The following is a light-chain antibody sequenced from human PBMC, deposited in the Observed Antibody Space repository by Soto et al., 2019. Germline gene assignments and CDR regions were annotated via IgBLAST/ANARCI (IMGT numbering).Light chain of an antibody. J-gene: IGKJ1*01. CDR1: QSVSSSY. CDR3: QQYGSSPQT. CDR2: GAS. V-gene: IGKV3-20*01. Sequence: EIVLTQSPGTLSLSPGERATLSCRTSQSVSSSYLAWYQQKPGQAPRLLIYGASSRATGIPGRFSGSGSGTDLTITISRLEPEDFEVYYCQQYGSSPQTFGQGTKVDIK.